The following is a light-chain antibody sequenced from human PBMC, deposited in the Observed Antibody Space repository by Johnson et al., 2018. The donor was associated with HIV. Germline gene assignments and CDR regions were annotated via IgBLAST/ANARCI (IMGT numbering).Light chain of an antibody. CDR2: DNN. J-gene: IGLJ1*01. Sequence: QAVLTQPPSVSAAPGQRVTISCSGSTSNIGNNYVSWYQHLPGAAPKLLIYDNNKRPSGIPDRFSGSKSGTSAPLGITGLQTGDEADYYCETWDSSLSGYYVFGTGTKVTVL. V-gene: IGLV1-51*01. CDR1: TSNIGNNY. CDR3: ETWDSSLSGYYV.